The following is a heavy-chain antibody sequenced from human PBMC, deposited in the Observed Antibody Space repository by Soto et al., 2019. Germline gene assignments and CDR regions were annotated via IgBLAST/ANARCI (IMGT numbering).Heavy chain of an antibody. CDR1: GFTFRNAW. CDR2: IKSKSDGGTT. CDR3: ITDVTSVMDV. V-gene: IGHV3-15*01. D-gene: IGHD5-18*01. Sequence: VPVVESGGGLVKPGGSLRLSCSVSGFTFRNAWMSWVRQAPGKGLEWVGRIKSKSDGGTTDYAAPVKGRFTISRDDLQNSVFLQMKSLKTEDTAMYYCITDVTSVMDVWGQGTTVTVSS. J-gene: IGHJ6*02.